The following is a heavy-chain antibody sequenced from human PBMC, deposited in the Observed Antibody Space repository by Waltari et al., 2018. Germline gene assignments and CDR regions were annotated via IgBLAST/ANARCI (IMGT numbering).Heavy chain of an antibody. CDR3: ASCTGGNCYYYGFDV. CDR2: ISSDGSRK. Sequence: QVQLVESGGGVVQPGRSLRLSCSARGFTFSYSGMHWVRQTPGRGLEWGAVISSDGSRKSYADSVKGRFSISRDNSKNSLSLEMNSLRPEDTAVYYCASCTGGNCYYYGFDVWGQGTTVTVSS. J-gene: IGHJ6*02. CDR1: GFTFSYSG. V-gene: IGHV3-30*03. D-gene: IGHD2-8*02.